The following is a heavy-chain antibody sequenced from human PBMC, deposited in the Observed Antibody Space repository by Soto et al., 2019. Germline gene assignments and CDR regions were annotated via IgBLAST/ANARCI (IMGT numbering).Heavy chain of an antibody. J-gene: IGHJ4*02. Sequence: SETLSLTCTVSGSSISSSSYYWGWIRQAPGKGREGIGSIDYSGSNYYNPSLKSRVTISVDTSKNQFSLKLSSVTAADTAVYYCERHRFQWLPKLDYGGQGTLVTVS. CDR1: GSSISSSSYY. D-gene: IGHD3-22*01. CDR3: ERHRFQWLPKLDY. V-gene: IGHV4-39*01. CDR2: IDYSGSN.